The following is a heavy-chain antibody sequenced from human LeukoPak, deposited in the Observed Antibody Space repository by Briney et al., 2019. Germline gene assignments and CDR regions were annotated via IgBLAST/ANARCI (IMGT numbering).Heavy chain of an antibody. CDR1: GYTFTTYY. CDR3: ARDHSGSQHWFDP. J-gene: IGHJ5*02. Sequence: ASVTVSCKASGYTFTTYYMHWVRQAPGQGLEWMGVIIPSADSTSYAQKFQGRVIMTRDTSTSTVYMELNSPTSEDTAVYYCARDHSGSQHWFDPWGQGTLVTVSS. V-gene: IGHV1-46*01. D-gene: IGHD1-26*01. CDR2: IIPSADST.